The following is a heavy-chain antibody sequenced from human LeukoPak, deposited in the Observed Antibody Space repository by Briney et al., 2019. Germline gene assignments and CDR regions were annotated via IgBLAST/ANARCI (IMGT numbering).Heavy chain of an antibody. D-gene: IGHD3-16*01. V-gene: IGHV3-7*01. J-gene: IGHJ4*02. CDR2: IKQDGSEK. Sequence: GGSLRLSCAASGFTFSSYWMSWVRQAPGKGLKWVANIKQDGSEKYYVDSVKGRFTISRDNAKNSLYLQMNGLRAEDTAVCYCARTPRGYDYVWGSYRVYFDYWGQGTLVTVSS. CDR1: GFTFSSYW. CDR3: ARTPRGYDYVWGSYRVYFDY.